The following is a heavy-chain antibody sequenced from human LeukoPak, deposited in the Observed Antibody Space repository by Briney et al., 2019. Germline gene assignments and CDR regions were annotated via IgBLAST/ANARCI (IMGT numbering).Heavy chain of an antibody. Sequence: GGSLRLSCAASGFTFSSYAMHWVRQAPGKGLEWVAVISYDGSNKYYADSVKGRFTISRDNFKNTLYLQMNSLRAEDTAVYYCVRGGSSWSGNYYFDYWGQGTLVTVSS. D-gene: IGHD6-13*01. CDR1: GFTFSSYA. CDR3: VRGGSSWSGNYYFDY. J-gene: IGHJ4*02. CDR2: ISYDGSNK. V-gene: IGHV3-30*04.